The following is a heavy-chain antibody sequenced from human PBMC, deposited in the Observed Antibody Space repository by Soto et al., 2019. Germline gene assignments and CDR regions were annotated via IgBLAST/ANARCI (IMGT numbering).Heavy chain of an antibody. V-gene: IGHV4-4*02. CDR3: ARSGEVGASFYYYYGMDV. D-gene: IGHD1-26*01. CDR1: GGSISSSNW. CDR2: IYHSGST. J-gene: IGHJ6*02. Sequence: SETLSLTCAVSGGSISSSNWWSWVRQPPGKGPEWIGEIYHSGSTNYDPSLKSRVTISVDKSKNQFSLKLSSVTAADTAVYYCARSGEVGASFYYYYGMDVWGQGTTVTVSS.